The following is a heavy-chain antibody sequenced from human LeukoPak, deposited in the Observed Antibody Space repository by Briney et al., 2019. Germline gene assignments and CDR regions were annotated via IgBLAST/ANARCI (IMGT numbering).Heavy chain of an antibody. V-gene: IGHV3-30*18. CDR1: GFTFSSYV. Sequence: GGSLRLSCAASGFTFSSYVMHWVRQAPAKGLEWVAVISYDGSNKYYADSVKGRFTISRDNSKHTLYLQMNSLRAEDTAVYYCAKGVAVVVVPAAMDYWGQGTLVTVSS. J-gene: IGHJ4*02. CDR2: ISYDGSNK. D-gene: IGHD2-2*01. CDR3: AKGVAVVVVPAAMDY.